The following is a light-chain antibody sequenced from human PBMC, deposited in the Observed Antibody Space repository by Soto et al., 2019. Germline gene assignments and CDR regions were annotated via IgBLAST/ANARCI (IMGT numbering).Light chain of an antibody. J-gene: IGLJ1*01. Sequence: HAVVTQEPSLTVSPGGTVTLTCGSSTGAVTSGHYPHWFQQKPGQAPRTLIYDTSIKHSWTPARFSGSLLGGKAALTLSGAQPEDEADYYCLVIYTGVGEVFGTGTKVTVL. CDR1: TGAVTSGHY. CDR2: DTS. V-gene: IGLV7-46*01. CDR3: LVIYTGVGEV.